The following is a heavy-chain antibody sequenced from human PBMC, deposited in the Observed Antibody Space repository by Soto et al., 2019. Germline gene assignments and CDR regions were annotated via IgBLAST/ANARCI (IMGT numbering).Heavy chain of an antibody. V-gene: IGHV3-23*01. Sequence: GGSLRRSCAASGFSFSSYTMTWVRQAPGKTLEWVSTISGSGSATYYADSVKGRFTISRDNSKNTLYLQVSSLRAEDTAVYYCAKAHIGAMAPFDSWGQGTLVTVSS. CDR3: AKAHIGAMAPFDS. D-gene: IGHD2-8*01. CDR2: ISGSGSAT. CDR1: GFSFSSYT. J-gene: IGHJ4*02.